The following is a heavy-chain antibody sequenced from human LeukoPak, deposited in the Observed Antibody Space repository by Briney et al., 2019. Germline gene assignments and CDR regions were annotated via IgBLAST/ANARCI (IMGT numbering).Heavy chain of an antibody. J-gene: IGHJ4*02. CDR2: INPNSGGT. CDR1: GYTFTGYY. Sequence: ASVKVSCKASGYTFTGYYMHWVRQAPGQGLEWMGWINPNSGGTNYAQKFQGRVTMTRDTSISTAYMELSRLRSDDTAVYYCAREWHSSGWYGVDYWGQGTLVTVSS. CDR3: AREWHSSGWYGVDY. V-gene: IGHV1-2*02. D-gene: IGHD6-19*01.